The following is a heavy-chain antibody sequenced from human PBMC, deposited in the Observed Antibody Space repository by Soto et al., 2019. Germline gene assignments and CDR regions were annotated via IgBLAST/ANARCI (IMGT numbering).Heavy chain of an antibody. CDR2: INHSGSP. Sequence: PSETLSLTCAVYGESLSDYYWSWIRQPPGKGPEWIGEINHSGSPNYNPSLKSRVIISVDTSKNQFSLKVSSVTAADTAVYYCARGRGGGNSVYFDHWGQETLVTVSS. J-gene: IGHJ4*02. CDR3: ARGRGGGNSVYFDH. D-gene: IGHD2-21*02. V-gene: IGHV4-34*01. CDR1: GESLSDYY.